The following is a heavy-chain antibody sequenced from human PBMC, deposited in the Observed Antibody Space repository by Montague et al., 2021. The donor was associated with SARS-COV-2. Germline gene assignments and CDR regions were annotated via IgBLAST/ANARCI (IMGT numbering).Heavy chain of an antibody. V-gene: IGHV4-59*08. CDR1: NGSISGHY. Sequence: SETLSLTCTVSNGSISGHYWTWIRHPPGRGLELLSYIHYSWTTDYNPSLTSRLTLSVDTSKNQFSLTLTSLTAADTAIYYCAGLGGSGSYLAFDYWGQGTLVTVSS. J-gene: IGHJ4*02. D-gene: IGHD3-10*01. CDR3: AGLGGSGSYLAFDY. CDR2: IHYSWTT.